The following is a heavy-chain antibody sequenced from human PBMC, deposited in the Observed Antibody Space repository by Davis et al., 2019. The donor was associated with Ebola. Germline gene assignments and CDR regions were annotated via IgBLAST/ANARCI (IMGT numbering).Heavy chain of an antibody. CDR2: INAGNGNT. CDR3: ARDGGRGSAAAGTCLDY. CDR1: GYTFTSYA. D-gene: IGHD6-13*01. V-gene: IGHV1-3*01. J-gene: IGHJ4*02. Sequence: AASVKVSCKASGYTFTSYAMQWVRQAPGQRLEWMGWINAGNGNTKYSQKFQGRVTITRDTSASTTYMELSSLRSEDTAVYYCARDGGRGSAAAGTCLDYWGQGTLVTVSS.